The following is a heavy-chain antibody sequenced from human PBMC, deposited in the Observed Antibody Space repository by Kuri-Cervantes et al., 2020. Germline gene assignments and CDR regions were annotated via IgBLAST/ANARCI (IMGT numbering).Heavy chain of an antibody. CDR3: ARRASSSDAFDI. V-gene: IGHV3-21*01. Sequence: GESLKISCAASGFTFSSYSMNWVRQAPGKGLEWVSSISSSSYYLYYADSVKGRFTISRDSSKNTLYLQMNSLRAEDTAVYYCARRASSSDAFDIWGQGTMVTVSS. J-gene: IGHJ3*02. D-gene: IGHD6-6*01. CDR1: GFTFSSYS. CDR2: ISSSSYYL.